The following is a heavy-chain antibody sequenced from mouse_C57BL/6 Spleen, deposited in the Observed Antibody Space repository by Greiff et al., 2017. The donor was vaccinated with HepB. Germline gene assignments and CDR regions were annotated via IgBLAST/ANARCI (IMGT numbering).Heavy chain of an antibody. CDR2: IDPENGDT. J-gene: IGHJ3*01. V-gene: IGHV14-4*01. D-gene: IGHD2-4*01. Sequence: EVQLQQSGAELVRPGASVKLSCTASGFNIKDDYMHWVKQRPEQGLEWIGWIDPENGDTEYASKFQGKATITADTSSNTAYLQLRSLTSEDTAVYYCTTYDYWFAYGGQGTLVTVSA. CDR1: GFNIKDDY. CDR3: TTYDYWFAY.